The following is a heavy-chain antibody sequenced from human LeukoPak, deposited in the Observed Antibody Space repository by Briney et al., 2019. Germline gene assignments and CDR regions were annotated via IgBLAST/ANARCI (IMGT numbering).Heavy chain of an antibody. V-gene: IGHV1-69*13. D-gene: IGHD5-24*01. CDR2: VIHIFGTA. J-gene: IGHJ4*02. Sequence: ASVKVSCKASGGTFTSYAISWVRQAPGQGLEWMGGVIHIFGTANYAQNFQGRVTITADESTSTAYMELSSLRSEDTAVYYCARETGDGYNWMGYWGQGTLVTVSS. CDR1: GGTFTSYA. CDR3: ARETGDGYNWMGY.